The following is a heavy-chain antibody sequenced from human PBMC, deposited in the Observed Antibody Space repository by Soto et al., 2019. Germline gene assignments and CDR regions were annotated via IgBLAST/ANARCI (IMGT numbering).Heavy chain of an antibody. CDR1: GYTFTGYY. CDR3: ARKWPKDYYYGMDV. CDR2: INPNSGGT. J-gene: IGHJ6*02. D-gene: IGHD5-12*01. Sequence: GASVQVSCKACGYTFTGYYMHWVRQAPGQGLEWMGWINPNSGGTNYAQKFQGRVTMTRDTSISTAYMELSRLRSDDTAVYYCARKWPKDYYYGMDVWGQGTTVTVSS. V-gene: IGHV1-2*02.